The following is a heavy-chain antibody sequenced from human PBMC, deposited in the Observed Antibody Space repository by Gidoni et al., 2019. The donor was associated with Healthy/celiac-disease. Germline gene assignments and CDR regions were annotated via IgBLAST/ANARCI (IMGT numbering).Heavy chain of an antibody. D-gene: IGHD4-4*01. J-gene: IGHJ6*02. CDR1: GYTFTSYA. Sequence: QVQLVQSGAEVKKPGASVKVSCKASGYTFTSYAMHWVRQAPGQRLEWMGWINAGNGNTKYSQKFQGRVTITRDTSASTAYMELSSLRSEDTAVYYCASDTYSNYGKPKHYYYYGMDVWGQGTTVTVSS. CDR2: INAGNGNT. CDR3: ASDTYSNYGKPKHYYYYGMDV. V-gene: IGHV1-3*01.